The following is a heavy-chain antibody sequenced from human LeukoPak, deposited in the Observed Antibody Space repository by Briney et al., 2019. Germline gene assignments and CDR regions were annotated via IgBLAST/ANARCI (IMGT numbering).Heavy chain of an antibody. CDR3: AKDQLTGGYNYGYGTFDM. J-gene: IGHJ3*02. V-gene: IGHV3-23*01. CDR2: ISGSGGST. CDR1: GFTFSSYA. D-gene: IGHD5-18*01. Sequence: GGSLRLCCAASGFTFSSYAMSWVRQAPGKGLEWVSAISGSGGSTYYADAVKGRSIISRDNSKNTLYLQMNSLRAEDTAVYYCAKDQLTGGYNYGYGTFDMLGQGTMVTVSS.